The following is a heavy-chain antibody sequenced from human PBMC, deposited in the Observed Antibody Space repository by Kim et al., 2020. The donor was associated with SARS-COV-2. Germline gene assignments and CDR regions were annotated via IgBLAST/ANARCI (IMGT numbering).Heavy chain of an antibody. CDR3: ARGLRFLEWLHDAFDI. CDR1: GDSVSSNSAA. J-gene: IGHJ3*02. V-gene: IGHV6-1*01. CDR2: TYYRSKWYN. D-gene: IGHD3-3*01. Sequence: SQTLSLTCAISGDSVSSNSAAWNWIRQSPSRGLEWLGRTYYRSKWYNDYAVSVKSRITINPDTSKNQFSLQLNSVTPEDTAVYYCARGLRFLEWLHDAFDIWGQGTMVTVSS.